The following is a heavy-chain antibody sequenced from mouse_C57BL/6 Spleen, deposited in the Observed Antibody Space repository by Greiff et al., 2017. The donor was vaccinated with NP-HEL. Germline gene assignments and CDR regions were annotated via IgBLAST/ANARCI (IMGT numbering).Heavy chain of an antibody. CDR3: ASHMVTETWFAY. D-gene: IGHD2-2*01. CDR2: IHPNSGST. J-gene: IGHJ3*01. V-gene: IGHV1-64*01. Sequence: QVQLQQPGAELVKPGASVKLSCKASGYTFTSYWMHWVKQRPGQGLEWIGMIHPNSGSTNYNEKFKSKATLTVDKSSSTAYMQLSSLTSEDSAVYYGASHMVTETWFAYWGQGTLVTVSA. CDR1: GYTFTSYW.